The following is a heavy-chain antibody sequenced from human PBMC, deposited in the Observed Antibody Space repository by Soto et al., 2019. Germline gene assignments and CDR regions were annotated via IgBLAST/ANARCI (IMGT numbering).Heavy chain of an antibody. CDR2: ISYDGSNK. D-gene: IGHD6-6*01. V-gene: IGHV3-30-3*01. CDR3: ARPFEYSSSSDLGSALV. J-gene: IGHJ4*02. CDR1: GFTFSSYA. Sequence: QVQLVESGGGVVQPGRSLRLSCAASGFTFSSYAMHWVRQAPGKGLEWVAVISYDGSNKYYADSVKGRFTISRDNSKNTLYLQMNSLRAEDTAVYYCARPFEYSSSSDLGSALVWGQGTLVTVSS.